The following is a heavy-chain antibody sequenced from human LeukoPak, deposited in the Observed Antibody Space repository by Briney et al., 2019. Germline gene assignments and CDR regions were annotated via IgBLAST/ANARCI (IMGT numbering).Heavy chain of an antibody. Sequence: PSETLSLTCTVSGGSISSYYWSWIRQPPGKGLEWIGYIYYSGSTNYNPSLKSRVTISVDTSKNQFSLKLSSVTAADTAGYYCARSYDRSGYVPLVIWGQGTMVTVSS. J-gene: IGHJ3*02. D-gene: IGHD3-22*01. CDR1: GGSISSYY. CDR2: IYYSGST. CDR3: ARSYDRSGYVPLVI. V-gene: IGHV4-59*08.